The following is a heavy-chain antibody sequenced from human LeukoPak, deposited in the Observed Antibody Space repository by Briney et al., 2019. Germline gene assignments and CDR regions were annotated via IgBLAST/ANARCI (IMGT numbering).Heavy chain of an antibody. CDR3: ARVAGYGGNSGGDY. CDR2: IYYSGST. V-gene: IGHV4-59*01. J-gene: IGHJ4*02. Sequence: PSETLSLTCAVYGGSFSSYYWSWIRQPPGKGLEWIGYIYYSGSTNYNPSLKSRVTISVDTSKNQFSLKLSSVTAADTAVYYCARVAGYGGNSGGDYWGQGTLVTVSS. CDR1: GGSFSSYY. D-gene: IGHD4-23*01.